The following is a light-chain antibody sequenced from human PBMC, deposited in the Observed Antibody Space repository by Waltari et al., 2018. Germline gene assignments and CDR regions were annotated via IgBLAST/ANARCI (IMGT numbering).Light chain of an antibody. CDR2: EVN. V-gene: IGLV2-8*01. J-gene: IGLJ3*02. CDR1: RSYIGGYNH. CDR3: GSYAGSTGWV. Sequence: QSALTQPPSASGSPGQSVTISCTGTRSYIGGYNHVSWYQQYPGKAPKLMIYEVNKRPSGVPDRFSGSKSGNTASLIVSGLQADDEADYHCGSYAGSTGWVFGGGTKLTVL.